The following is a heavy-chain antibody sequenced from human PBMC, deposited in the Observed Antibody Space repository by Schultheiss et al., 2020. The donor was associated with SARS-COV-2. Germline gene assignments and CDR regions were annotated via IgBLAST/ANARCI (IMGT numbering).Heavy chain of an antibody. CDR3: ARTPLNTMVRHSNFDY. V-gene: IGHV4-4*07. CDR2: IYTSGST. D-gene: IGHD3-10*01. J-gene: IGHJ4*02. Sequence: SETLSLTCTVSGGSISSYYWSWIRQPAGKGLEWIGRIYTSGSTYYNPSLKSLVTISVDTSKNQFSLKLSSVTAADTAVYYCARTPLNTMVRHSNFDYWGQGTLVTVSS. CDR1: GGSISSYY.